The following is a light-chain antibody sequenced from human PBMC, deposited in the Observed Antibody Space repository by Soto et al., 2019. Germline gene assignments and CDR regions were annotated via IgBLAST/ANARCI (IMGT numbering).Light chain of an antibody. CDR3: QQYNNWWT. V-gene: IGKV3-15*01. CDR1: QSVSSN. J-gene: IGKJ1*01. CDR2: GAS. Sequence: EIVMTQSPATLSVSPGERATLSCRASQSVSSNLAWYQQKPGQAPRLLIYGASTRATGIPARFSGSGSETEFILTISSLQSEGFAIYYCQQYNNWWTFGQGTKVEIK.